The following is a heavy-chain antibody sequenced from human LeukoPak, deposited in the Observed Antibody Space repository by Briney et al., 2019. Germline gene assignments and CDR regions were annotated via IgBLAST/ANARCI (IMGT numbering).Heavy chain of an antibody. CDR3: ARGEGGYSSSWYRSPFDP. Sequence: PGGSLRLSCAASGFTFSSYGMHWVRQAPGKGLEWVAFIRYDGSNKYYADSVKGRFTISRDNSKNTLYLQMNSLRAEDTAVYYCARGEGGYSSSWYRSPFDPWGQGTLVTVSS. D-gene: IGHD6-13*01. CDR1: GFTFSSYG. CDR2: IRYDGSNK. J-gene: IGHJ5*02. V-gene: IGHV3-30*02.